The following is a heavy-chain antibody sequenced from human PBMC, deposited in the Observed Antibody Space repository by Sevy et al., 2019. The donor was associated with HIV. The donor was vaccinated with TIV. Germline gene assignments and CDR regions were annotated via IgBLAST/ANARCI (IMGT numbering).Heavy chain of an antibody. CDR1: GFTFSDSA. CDR3: TTTTIINTYYGMDI. Sequence: GGSLRLSCAASGFTFSDSAIHWVRQASGKGLEWVGRIRSKADSYATAYAASVKGRFTCFRDDSKNTAYLQMNSLRTEETAVYYWTTTTIINTYYGMDIWGQGTNVTVSS. V-gene: IGHV3-73*01. D-gene: IGHD4-4*01. J-gene: IGHJ6*02. CDR2: IRSKADSYAT.